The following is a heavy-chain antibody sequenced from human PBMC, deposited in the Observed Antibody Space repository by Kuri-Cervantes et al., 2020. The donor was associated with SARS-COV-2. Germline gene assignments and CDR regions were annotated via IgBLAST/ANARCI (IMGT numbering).Heavy chain of an antibody. V-gene: IGHV4-61*01. CDR2: IYYSGST. CDR3: ARDGGGARDYYYGMDV. D-gene: IGHD4-23*01. CDR1: GASVSSGSYH. Sequence: SETLSLTCTVSGASVSSGSYHWSWIRQSPGKGLEWIGYIYYSGSTNYNPSLKSRVTISVDTSKNPFSLKLSSVTAADTAVYYCARDGGGARDYYYGMDVWGQGTTVTVSS. J-gene: IGHJ6*02.